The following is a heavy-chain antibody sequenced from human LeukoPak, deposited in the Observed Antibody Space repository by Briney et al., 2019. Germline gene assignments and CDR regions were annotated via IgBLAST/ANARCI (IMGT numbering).Heavy chain of an antibody. J-gene: IGHJ3*02. Sequence: GGSLRLSCAASGFTFSSYWMSWVRQAPGKGLEWVANIKQDGSEKYYVDSVKGRFTISRDNAKNSLYLQMNSLRAEDTAVYYCARNTGSTGLIRDAFDIWGQGTVVTVSS. CDR1: GFTFSSYW. CDR3: ARNTGSTGLIRDAFDI. V-gene: IGHV3-7*02. D-gene: IGHD6-19*01. CDR2: IKQDGSEK.